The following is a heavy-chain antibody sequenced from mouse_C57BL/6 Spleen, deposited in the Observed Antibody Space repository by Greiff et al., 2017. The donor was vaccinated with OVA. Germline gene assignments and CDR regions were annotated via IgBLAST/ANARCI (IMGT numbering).Heavy chain of an antibody. D-gene: IGHD1-1*02. CDR3: ARYIDKYYDYAMDY. CDR1: GFTFTDYY. CDR2: IRNKANGYTT. Sequence: EVKLVESGGGLVQPGGSLSLSCAASGFTFTDYYMSWVRQPPGQALEWLGFIRNKANGYTTEYSASVKGRFTISRDNSQSILYLQMNALRAEDSATDYCARYIDKYYDYAMDYWGQGTSVTVSS. V-gene: IGHV7-3*01. J-gene: IGHJ4*01.